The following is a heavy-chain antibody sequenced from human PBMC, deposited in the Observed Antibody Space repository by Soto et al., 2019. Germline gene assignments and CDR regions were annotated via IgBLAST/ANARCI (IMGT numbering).Heavy chain of an antibody. CDR1: GFTFSSYD. CDR2: ISSNGGTT. D-gene: IGHD1-7*01. J-gene: IGHJ4*02. CDR3: VRRVSGNYDY. Sequence: EVQLAESGGGMVQPGGSLRLSCVASGFTFSSYDMHWVRQAPGKGLEYVSSISSNGGTTYYGNSVKGRFTISIDNSKNPLYLQMGSLRAEDMAVYYCVRRVSGNYDYWGQGTLVSVSS. V-gene: IGHV3-64*01.